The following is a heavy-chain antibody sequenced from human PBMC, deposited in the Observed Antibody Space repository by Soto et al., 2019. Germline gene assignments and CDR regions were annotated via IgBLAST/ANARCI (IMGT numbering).Heavy chain of an antibody. CDR3: AKGPREEGYCSSTSCRQVYYYYMDV. D-gene: IGHD2-2*01. CDR1: GFTFSSYA. CDR2: ISGSGGST. Sequence: GGSLRLSCAASGFTFSSYAMSWVRQAPGKGLEWVSAISGSGGSTYYADSVKGRFTISRDNSKNTLYLQMNSLRAEDTAVYYCAKGPREEGYCSSTSCRQVYYYYMDVWGKGTTVTVSS. J-gene: IGHJ6*03. V-gene: IGHV3-23*01.